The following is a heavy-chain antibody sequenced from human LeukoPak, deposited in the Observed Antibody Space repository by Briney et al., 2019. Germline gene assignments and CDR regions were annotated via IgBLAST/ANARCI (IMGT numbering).Heavy chain of an antibody. CDR3: ARDLYSGYDLYY. D-gene: IGHD5-12*01. CDR2: ISNSGGGT. J-gene: IGHJ4*02. V-gene: IGHV3-23*01. Sequence: GGSLRLSCAASGFTFSSYAMTWVRQAPGKGLEWVSAISNSGGGTYYADSVKGRFTISRDNSKNTLYLQMNSLRAEDTAVYYCARDLYSGYDLYYWGQGTLVTVSS. CDR1: GFTFSSYA.